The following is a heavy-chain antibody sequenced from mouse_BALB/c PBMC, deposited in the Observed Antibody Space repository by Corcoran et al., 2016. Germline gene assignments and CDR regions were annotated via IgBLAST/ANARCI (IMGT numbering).Heavy chain of an antibody. CDR2: IYPGSGNT. D-gene: IGHD1-1*01. J-gene: IGHJ2*01. Sequence: QIQLQQSGPELVKPGASVKISCKASGYTFTDYYINWVKQKPGQGLEWIGWIYPGSGNTKYNEKFKGKATLTVDTSSSTAYMQLSSLTSEDTAVYFCEFITTVGFDYWGQGTTLTVSS. CDR3: EFITTVGFDY. CDR1: GYTFTDYY. V-gene: IGHV1-84*02.